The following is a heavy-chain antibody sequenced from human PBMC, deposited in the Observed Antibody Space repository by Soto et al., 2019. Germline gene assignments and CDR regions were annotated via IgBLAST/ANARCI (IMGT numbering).Heavy chain of an antibody. CDR3: AKEQLERHFGFDY. V-gene: IGHV3-21*04. Sequence: GGSLRLSCAASGFTFSSYSMNWVRQAPGKGLEWVSSISSSSSYIYHADSVKGRFTISRDNSKNTLYLQMTSLRAEDTAIYFCAKEQLERHFGFDYWGRGSLVTVSS. D-gene: IGHD1-1*01. J-gene: IGHJ4*02. CDR2: ISSSSSYI. CDR1: GFTFSSYS.